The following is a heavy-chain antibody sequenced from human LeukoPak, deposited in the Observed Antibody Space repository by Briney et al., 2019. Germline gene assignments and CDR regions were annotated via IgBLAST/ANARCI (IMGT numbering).Heavy chain of an antibody. D-gene: IGHD7-27*01. CDR3: ARALTGGDYFDY. V-gene: IGHV3-7*01. CDR1: GFTFSSYW. CDR2: IKQDGSGK. J-gene: IGHJ4*02. Sequence: GGSLRLSCAASGFTFSSYWMSWVRQAPGKGLEWVANIKQDGSGKYYVDSVKGRFTISRDSAKNSLYLQMNSLRAEDTAVYYCARALTGGDYFDYWGQGTLVTVSS.